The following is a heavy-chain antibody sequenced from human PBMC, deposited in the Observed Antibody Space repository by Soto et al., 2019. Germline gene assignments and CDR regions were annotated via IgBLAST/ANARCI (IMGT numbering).Heavy chain of an antibody. Sequence: LRLSCAASGFTVSSNYMSWVRQAPGKGLEWVSVIYSGGSTYYADSVKGRFTISRDNSKNTLYLQMNSLRAEDTAVYYCATGTYYDFWSGPVRWGQGPLVTVSS. V-gene: IGHV3-66*01. CDR3: ATGTYYDFWSGPVR. CDR2: IYSGGST. CDR1: GFTVSSNY. D-gene: IGHD3-3*01. J-gene: IGHJ4*02.